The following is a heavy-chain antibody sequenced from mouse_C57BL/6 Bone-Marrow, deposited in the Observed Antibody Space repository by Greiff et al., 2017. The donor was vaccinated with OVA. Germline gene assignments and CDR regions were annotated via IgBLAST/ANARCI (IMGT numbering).Heavy chain of an antibody. CDR2: INPGSGGT. J-gene: IGHJ3*01. CDR3: ARRHWDRAY. Sequence: VQLVESGAELVRPGTSVKVSCKASGYAFTNYLIEWVKQRPGQGLEWIGVINPGSGGTNYNEKFKGKATLTADKSSSTAYMQLSSLTSEDSAVYFCARRHWDRAYWGQGTLVTVSA. V-gene: IGHV1-54*01. D-gene: IGHD4-1*01. CDR1: GYAFTNYL.